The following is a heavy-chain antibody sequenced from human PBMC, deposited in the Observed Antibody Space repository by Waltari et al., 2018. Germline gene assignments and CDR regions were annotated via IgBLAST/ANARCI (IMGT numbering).Heavy chain of an antibody. V-gene: IGHV4-59*01. CDR1: GGSISSYY. J-gene: IGHJ4*02. Sequence: QVQLQESGPGLVKPSETLSLTCTVSGGSISSYYWSWIRQPPGKGLEWIGYIYYSGSTNYNPSLKSRVTISVDTSKNQFSLKLSSVTAADTAVYYCARGLHSAAGDYWGQGTLVTVSS. CDR2: IYYSGST. CDR3: ARGLHSAAGDY. D-gene: IGHD6-13*01.